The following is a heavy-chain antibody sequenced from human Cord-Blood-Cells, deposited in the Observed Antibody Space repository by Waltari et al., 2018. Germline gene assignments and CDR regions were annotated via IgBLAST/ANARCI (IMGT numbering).Heavy chain of an antibody. CDR2: ISWDGGST. CDR3: AKDITMVQGVIDY. CDR1: GFTLDDYA. J-gene: IGHJ4*02. V-gene: IGHV3-43D*04. D-gene: IGHD3-10*01. Sequence: QPGGSLRLSCAASGFTLDDYAMHWVRQAPGKGLEWVSLISWDGGSTYYADSVKGRFTISRDNSKNSLYLQMNSLRAEDTALYYCAKDITMVQGVIDYWGQGTLVTVSS.